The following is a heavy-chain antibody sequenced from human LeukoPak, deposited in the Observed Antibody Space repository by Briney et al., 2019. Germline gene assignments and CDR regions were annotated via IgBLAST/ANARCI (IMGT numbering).Heavy chain of an antibody. CDR1: GAYINSGAQY. V-gene: IGHV4-31*03. CDR3: AGKDGTSASFDY. D-gene: IGHD5-24*01. J-gene: IGHJ4*01. Sequence: PSETPSLTCTVSGAYINSGAQYWGWIRQHPEKGLEWMGYVYRTGDTYYSPSFQSRIVMSVDTSKNQFSLRLSPVTAADTAVYFCAGKDGTSASFDYWGQGILVTVST. CDR2: VYRTGDT.